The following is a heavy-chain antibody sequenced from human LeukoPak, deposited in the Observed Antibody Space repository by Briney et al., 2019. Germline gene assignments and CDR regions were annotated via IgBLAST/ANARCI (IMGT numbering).Heavy chain of an antibody. Sequence: SVKVSCKASGGTFSSYAISWVRQAPGQGLEWMGRIIPIFGTANYAQKFQGRVTITTDESTSTAYMELSSLRSDDTAVYYCARGWASGYYGYWGQGTLVTVSS. CDR3: ARGWASGYYGY. J-gene: IGHJ4*02. CDR1: GGTFSSYA. D-gene: IGHD3-22*01. V-gene: IGHV1-69*05. CDR2: IIPIFGTA.